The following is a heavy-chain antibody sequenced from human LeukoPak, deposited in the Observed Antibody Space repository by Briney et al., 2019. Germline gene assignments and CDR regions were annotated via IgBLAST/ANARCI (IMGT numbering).Heavy chain of an antibody. CDR1: RGSIRTADYY. Sequence: SETLSLTCTVSRGSIRTADYYWAWVRQPPGEGLEWLGSIYFSGTPYFNPSLKSRVAVSIDTSKNQFSLKVTSVNASDTAVCFCARTSSWYAGAWFDSWGQGTLVTVSS. V-gene: IGHV4-39*01. CDR3: ARTSSWYAGAWFDS. D-gene: IGHD6-13*01. CDR2: IYFSGTP. J-gene: IGHJ5*01.